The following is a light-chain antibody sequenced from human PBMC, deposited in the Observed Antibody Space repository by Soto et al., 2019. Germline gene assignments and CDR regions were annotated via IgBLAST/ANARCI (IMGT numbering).Light chain of an antibody. CDR1: QSIRTS. CDR2: GAS. J-gene: IGKJ1*01. V-gene: IGKV3-15*01. Sequence: VLTQSPATLSLSTGERATLSCRASQSIRTSLAWYQQKPGQAPRLVIYGASTRATGIPARFSGSGSGTEFTLTISSLQSEDFAVYYCQQYNNWWTFGQGTKVAIK. CDR3: QQYNNWWT.